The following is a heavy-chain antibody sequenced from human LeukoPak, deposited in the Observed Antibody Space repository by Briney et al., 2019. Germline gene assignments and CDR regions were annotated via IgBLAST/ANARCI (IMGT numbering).Heavy chain of an antibody. D-gene: IGHD2-2*01. Sequence: SQTLSLTCTVSGGSISSGSYYWSWIRQPAGKGLEWIGRIYTSGSTNYHPSLKSRVTISVDTSKNQFSLKLSSVTAADTAVYYCAREMGPYCSSTSCYELYYMDVWGKGTTVTVSS. J-gene: IGHJ6*03. CDR2: IYTSGST. CDR1: GGSISSGSYY. CDR3: AREMGPYCSSTSCYELYYMDV. V-gene: IGHV4-61*02.